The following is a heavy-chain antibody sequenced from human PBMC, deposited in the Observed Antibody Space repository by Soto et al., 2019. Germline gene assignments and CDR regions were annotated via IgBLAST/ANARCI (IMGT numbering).Heavy chain of an antibody. Sequence: PGGSLRLSCAASGFTFSSYAMHWVRQAPGKGLEWVAVISYDGSNEYYADSVKGRITLSRDNAKNSLYLQLNSLRAEDTAVYYCARAQRFLEWLVEYWGQGTLVTVSS. CDR2: ISYDGSNE. CDR1: GFTFSSYA. J-gene: IGHJ4*02. V-gene: IGHV3-30-3*01. CDR3: ARAQRFLEWLVEY. D-gene: IGHD3-3*01.